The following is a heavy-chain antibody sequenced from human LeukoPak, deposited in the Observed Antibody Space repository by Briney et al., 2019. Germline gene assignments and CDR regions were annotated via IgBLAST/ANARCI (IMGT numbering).Heavy chain of an antibody. V-gene: IGHV4-30-4*07. CDR2: IYYSGST. D-gene: IGHD4-17*01. J-gene: IGHJ4*02. CDR1: GGSISSGGYS. CDR3: ARDNYGDGALDY. Sequence: SETLSLTCAVSGGSISSGGYSWSWIRQPPGKGLEWIGYIYYSGSTYYNPSLKSRVTISVDTSKNQFSLKLSSVTAADTAVYYCARDNYGDGALDYWGQGTLVTVSS.